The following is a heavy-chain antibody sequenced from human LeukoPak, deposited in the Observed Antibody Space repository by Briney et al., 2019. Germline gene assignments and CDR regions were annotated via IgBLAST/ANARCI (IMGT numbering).Heavy chain of an antibody. J-gene: IGHJ6*02. CDR2: ISAYNGNT. CDR3: ARDDANFWSGYSLYYYYGMDV. Sequence: ASVKVSFKASGYTFTSYGISWVRQAPGQGLEWMGWISAYNGNTNYAQKLQGRVTMTTDTSTSTAYMELRSLRSDGTAVYYCARDDANFWSGYSLYYYYGMDVWGQGTTVTVSS. V-gene: IGHV1-18*01. CDR1: GYTFTSYG. D-gene: IGHD3-3*01.